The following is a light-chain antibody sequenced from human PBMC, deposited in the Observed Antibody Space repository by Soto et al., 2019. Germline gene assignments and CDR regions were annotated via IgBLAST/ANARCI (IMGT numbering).Light chain of an antibody. V-gene: IGKV4-1*01. CDR1: QSVLYSSNNKSY. J-gene: IGKJ1*01. CDR2: WAS. Sequence: DIVMTQSPDSLAVSLGERATINCKSSQSVLYSSNNKSYLAWYQQKPGQPPKLLIYWASTRESGVPDRFSGSGSGTDFTLTVSSLQAEDVAVYYCQQYYGTPWTFCQGTRLEIK. CDR3: QQYYGTPWT.